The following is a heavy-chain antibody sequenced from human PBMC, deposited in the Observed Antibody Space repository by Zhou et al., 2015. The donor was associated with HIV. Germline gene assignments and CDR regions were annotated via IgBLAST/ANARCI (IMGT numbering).Heavy chain of an antibody. D-gene: IGHD3-9*01. CDR2: ISSDGFTT. CDR3: ARRGSVDPGTINTYDV. J-gene: IGHJ3*01. CDR1: GFTFSDHY. Sequence: VQLVESEGGLVQPGGSLRLSCVGSGFTFSDHYIDWVRQAPGKGLEWLSHISSDGFTTYYADVVKGRFLVSRDNAKNSLYLQMSSLRAEDTAVYYCARRGSVDPGTINTYDVWGQGTVVSVSS. V-gene: IGHV3-11*04.